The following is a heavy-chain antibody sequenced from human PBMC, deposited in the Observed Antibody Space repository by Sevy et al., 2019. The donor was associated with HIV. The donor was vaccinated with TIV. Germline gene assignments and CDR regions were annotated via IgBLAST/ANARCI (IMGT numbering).Heavy chain of an antibody. J-gene: IGHJ5*02. CDR3: VRSGDHSSGFYYWWFDP. V-gene: IGHV3-20*04. Sequence: GGCLRLSCAASGFTFDDYGMSWVRQAPGKGLEWVSGINWNGGSISYADSVRGRFTISRDNAKNSLYLQMNSLRAEDTAFYYTVRSGDHSSGFYYWWFDPWGQGTLVTVSS. CDR1: GFTFDDYG. CDR2: INWNGGSI. D-gene: IGHD3-22*01.